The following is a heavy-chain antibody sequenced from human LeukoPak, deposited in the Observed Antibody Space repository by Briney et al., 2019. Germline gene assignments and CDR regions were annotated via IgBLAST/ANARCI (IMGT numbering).Heavy chain of an antibody. Sequence: PGGSLRLSCAASGFTFSSYGMHGVRQAPGKGLEGVAVISYDGSNKYYADSVKGRFTISRDNSKNTLYLQMNSLSAEDTAVYYCAKCLSDILTGSFWYYYCGMDVWGRGTTVTVSS. D-gene: IGHD3-9*01. CDR2: ISYDGSNK. CDR3: AKCLSDILTGSFWYYYCGMDV. CDR1: GFTFSSYG. V-gene: IGHV3-30*18. J-gene: IGHJ6*02.